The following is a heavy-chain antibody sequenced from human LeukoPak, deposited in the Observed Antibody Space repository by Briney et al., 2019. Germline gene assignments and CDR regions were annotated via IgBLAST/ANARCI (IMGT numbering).Heavy chain of an antibody. Sequence: GRSLRLSCAASGFTFDDYAMHWVRQAPGKGLEWVSGVNWNSASIGYADSVKGRFTISRDNAKNSLYLQMNSLRAEDTALYYCAKDGSSYGDYQIAYGMDVWGQGTTVTVSS. CDR2: VNWNSASI. CDR1: GFTFDDYA. CDR3: AKDGSSYGDYQIAYGMDV. J-gene: IGHJ6*02. D-gene: IGHD4-17*01. V-gene: IGHV3-9*01.